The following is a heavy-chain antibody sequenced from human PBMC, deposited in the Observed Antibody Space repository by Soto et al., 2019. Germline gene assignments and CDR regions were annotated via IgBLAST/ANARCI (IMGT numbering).Heavy chain of an antibody. V-gene: IGHV4-59*08. D-gene: IGHD3-3*01. CDR3: ARTYYDFWSGYYPYTDYYYMDV. CDR1: GGSISSYY. Sequence: SETLSLTCTVSGGSISSYYWSWIRQPPGKGLEWIGYIYYSGSTNYNPSLKSRVTISVDTSKNQFSLKLSSVTAADTAVYYCARTYYDFWSGYYPYTDYYYMDVWGKGTTVTVS. J-gene: IGHJ6*03. CDR2: IYYSGST.